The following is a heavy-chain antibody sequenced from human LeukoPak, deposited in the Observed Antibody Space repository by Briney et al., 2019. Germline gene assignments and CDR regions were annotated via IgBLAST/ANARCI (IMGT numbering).Heavy chain of an antibody. CDR1: GFTFSSYG. D-gene: IGHD3-22*01. V-gene: IGHV3-30*18. J-gene: IGHJ4*02. CDR3: AKDYYDSSGYYYATDY. CDR2: ISYDGSNK. Sequence: GGSLRLSCAASGFTFSSYGMHWVRQAPGKGLEWVAVISYDGSNKYYADSVKGRFTISRDNSKNTLYLQMNSLRAEDTAVYYCAKDYYDSSGYYYATDYWGQETLVTVSS.